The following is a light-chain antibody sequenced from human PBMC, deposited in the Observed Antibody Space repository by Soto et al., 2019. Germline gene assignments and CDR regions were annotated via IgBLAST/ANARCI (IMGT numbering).Light chain of an antibody. CDR3: QQCYSTPYT. Sequence: DIQMTQSPSSLSASVGHRVIVTCRASQRINNYLNWYQQKPGKAPNLLIYAASTLQSGVPSRFSGSGSGTDFTLTISSLQPEDFATYYCQQCYSTPYTFGPGTKVDIK. CDR2: AAS. J-gene: IGKJ2*01. V-gene: IGKV1-39*01. CDR1: QRINNY.